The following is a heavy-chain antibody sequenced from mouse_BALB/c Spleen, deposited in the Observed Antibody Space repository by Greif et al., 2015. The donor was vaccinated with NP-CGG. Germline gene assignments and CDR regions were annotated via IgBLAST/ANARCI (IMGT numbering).Heavy chain of an antibody. CDR1: GYTFTSYW. Sequence: DLVKPGASVKLSCKASGYTFTSYWINWIKQRPGQGLEWIGRIAPGSGSTYYNEMFKGKATLTVDTSSSTAYMQLSSLTSEDSAVYFCARGYGSYWYFDAWGAGTTVTVSS. CDR2: IAPGSGST. CDR3: ARGYGSYWYFDA. J-gene: IGHJ1*01. D-gene: IGHD2-14*01. V-gene: IGHV1S41*01.